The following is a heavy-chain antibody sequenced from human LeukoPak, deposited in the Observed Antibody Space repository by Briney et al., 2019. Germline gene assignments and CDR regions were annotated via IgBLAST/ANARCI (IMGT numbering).Heavy chain of an antibody. D-gene: IGHD3-10*01. CDR2: IIPLFGTA. Sequence: SVKVSCKASGYTFTSFAMNWVRQAPGQGLEWMGGIIPLFGTADYAQKFQGRVTITADESTSTAYMELSSLRLEDTAVYYCARVFDSGSQAYFYYMDVWGKGTTVTIS. CDR1: GYTFTSFA. CDR3: ARVFDSGSQAYFYYMDV. V-gene: IGHV1-69*13. J-gene: IGHJ6*03.